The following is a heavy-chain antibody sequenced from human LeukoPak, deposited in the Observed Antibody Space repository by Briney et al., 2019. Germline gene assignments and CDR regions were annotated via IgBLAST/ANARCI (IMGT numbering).Heavy chain of an antibody. J-gene: IGHJ4*02. D-gene: IGHD3-16*01. CDR1: DDSISDYY. Sequence: SETLSLTCTVSDDSISDYYRGWIRQPPGKGLEWIGYFHNSGTSTYNPSLKSRVTISADTSKNQFSLKLNSLTTADTAVYYCTRGAGWLIGYRGQGILVTVSS. CDR2: FHNSGTS. CDR3: TRGAGWLIGY. V-gene: IGHV4-59*01.